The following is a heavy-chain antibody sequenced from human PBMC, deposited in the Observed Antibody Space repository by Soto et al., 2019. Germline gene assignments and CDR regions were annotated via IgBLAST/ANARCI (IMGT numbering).Heavy chain of an antibody. CDR2: ISYDGSNK. CDR3: AKINIAAGYDY. V-gene: IGHV3-30*18. J-gene: IGHJ4*02. D-gene: IGHD6-13*01. CDR1: GFTFSSYG. Sequence: QVQLVESGGGVVQPGRSLRLSCAASGFTFSSYGMHWVRQAPGKGLEWVAVISYDGSNKYYADSVKGRVTISRDNSKNPLYLQMTSMRAEDTAVYYCAKINIAAGYDYWGQGTLVTVSS.